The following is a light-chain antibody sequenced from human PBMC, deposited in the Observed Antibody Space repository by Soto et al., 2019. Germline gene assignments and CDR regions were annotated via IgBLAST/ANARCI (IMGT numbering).Light chain of an antibody. Sequence: IVFTQSPATLSLSPGERATLSCRASQSIGLAIAWYQHKPGQAPRLLIYDASNRATGIPARFSGSGSGTDFTLTISSLEPEDFAVYYCQQRSNLLTFGGGTKVDI. J-gene: IGKJ4*01. CDR1: QSIGLA. V-gene: IGKV3-11*01. CDR3: QQRSNLLT. CDR2: DAS.